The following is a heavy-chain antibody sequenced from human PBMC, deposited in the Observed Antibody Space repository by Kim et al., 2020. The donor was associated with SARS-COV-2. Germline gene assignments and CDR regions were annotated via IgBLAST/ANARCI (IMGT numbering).Heavy chain of an antibody. CDR1: GYTFTSYA. CDR3: AREGPVIPWTHPDY. J-gene: IGHJ4*02. D-gene: IGHD3-16*02. Sequence: ASVKVSCKASGYTFTSYAMHWVRQAPGQRLEWMGWINAGNGNTKYSQKFQGRVTITRDTSASTAYMELSSLRSEDTAVYYCAREGPVIPWTHPDYWGQGTLVTVSS. CDR2: INAGNGNT. V-gene: IGHV1-3*01.